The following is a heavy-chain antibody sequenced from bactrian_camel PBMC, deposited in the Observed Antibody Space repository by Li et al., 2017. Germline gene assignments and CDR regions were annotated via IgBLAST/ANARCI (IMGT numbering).Heavy chain of an antibody. Sequence: HVQLVESGGGSVQAGGSLLLSCEVSAYIDNMKCMGWFRQAPGKEREGVASIYLPGGSTYYADSVNGRFTISQDSAENTLYLQMNSLKPEDTAMYYCAAEASYSGDLFGFWGQGTQVTVS. CDR2: IYLPGGST. J-gene: IGHJ6*01. CDR1: AYIDNMKC. V-gene: IGHV3S54*01. CDR3: AAEASYSGDLFGF. D-gene: IGHD2*01.